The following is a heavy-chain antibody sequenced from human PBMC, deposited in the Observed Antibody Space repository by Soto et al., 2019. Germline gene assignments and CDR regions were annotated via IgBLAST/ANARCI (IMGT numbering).Heavy chain of an antibody. V-gene: IGHV1-18*01. D-gene: IGHD3-22*01. CDR2: ISAYNGNT. Sequence: QVQLVQSGAEVKKPGASVKVSCKASGYTFTSYGISWVRQAPGQGHEWMGWISAYNGNTNYAQKLQGRVTMTTDTSTSTAYMELRSLRSDDTAVYYCARDPETYYYSPRAFDIWGQGTMVTVSS. CDR1: GYTFTSYG. CDR3: ARDPETYYYSPRAFDI. J-gene: IGHJ3*02.